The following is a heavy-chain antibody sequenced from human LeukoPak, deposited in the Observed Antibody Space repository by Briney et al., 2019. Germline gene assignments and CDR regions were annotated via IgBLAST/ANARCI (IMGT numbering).Heavy chain of an antibody. V-gene: IGHV3-30*03. D-gene: IGHD6-19*01. Sequence: PGRSQRLSCAGSGFTFSNYGMHWVRQAPGKGLEWVALISYDGSNKYYADSVKGRFTISRDNAKNSLYLQMNSLRDEDTAVYYCAREGLGIGVAGRDYWGQGTLVTVSS. CDR1: GFTFSNYG. J-gene: IGHJ4*02. CDR2: ISYDGSNK. CDR3: AREGLGIGVAGRDY.